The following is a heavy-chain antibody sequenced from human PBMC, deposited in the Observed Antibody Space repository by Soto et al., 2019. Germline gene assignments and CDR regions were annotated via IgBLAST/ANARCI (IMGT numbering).Heavy chain of an antibody. Sequence: QVQLVESGGGVVQPGRSLRLSCAASGFTFSSYGMHWVRQAPGKGLEWVAVISYDGSNKYYADSVKGRFTISRDNSKNTLYLQRNSRRAEDTSVYYCAKDAPTRHYDILTGYSYYYYGMDVWGQGTTVSVSS. CDR2: ISYDGSNK. V-gene: IGHV3-30*18. D-gene: IGHD3-9*01. J-gene: IGHJ6*02. CDR3: AKDAPTRHYDILTGYSYYYYGMDV. CDR1: GFTFSSYG.